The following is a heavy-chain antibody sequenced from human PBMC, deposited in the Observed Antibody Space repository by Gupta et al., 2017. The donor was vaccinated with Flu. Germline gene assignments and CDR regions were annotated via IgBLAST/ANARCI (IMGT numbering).Heavy chain of an antibody. CDR1: GGSFSNYY. CDR2: INHFGST. CDR3: AAYNDGWLSNY. V-gene: IGHV4-34*02. J-gene: IGHJ4*02. Sequence: QVQLQQWGAGLLKPSETLSLTCAVFGGSFSNYYWSWIRQTPGKGLEWIGEINHFGSTNYNPSLKSRVTMSVDTSKSQFSLKMSAVTAADTATYYCAAYNDGWLSNYWGRGTLVTV. D-gene: IGHD5-24*01.